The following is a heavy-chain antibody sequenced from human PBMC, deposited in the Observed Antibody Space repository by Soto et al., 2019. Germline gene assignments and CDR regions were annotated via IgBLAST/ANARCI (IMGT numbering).Heavy chain of an antibody. V-gene: IGHV2-5*02. CDR3: AHRLGSGWPYDY. CDR1: GFSLSTSGVA. J-gene: IGHJ4*02. D-gene: IGHD6-19*01. Sequence: QITLKESGPTLVKPTQTLTLTCTFSGFSLSTSGVAVGWIRQPPGKALEWLALIYWDDDKRYSPSLKSRLTITKDAAKNQVVLTMTNMDPVDTAAYYCAHRLGSGWPYDYWGQGTLVTVSS. CDR2: IYWDDDK.